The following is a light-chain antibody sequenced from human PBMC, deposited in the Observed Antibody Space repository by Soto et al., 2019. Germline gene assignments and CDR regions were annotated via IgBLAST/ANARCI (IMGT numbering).Light chain of an antibody. Sequence: QAVVTQPPSVSGAPGQRVAISCTGSNSNIGAGYVVHWYQQLPGTAPKLLIYGNNNRPSGVPDRFSGSKSGTSASLAISGLQAEDEADYYCQSYDSSLSVVFGGGTQLTVL. V-gene: IGLV1-40*01. J-gene: IGLJ2*01. CDR3: QSYDSSLSVV. CDR1: NSNIGAGYV. CDR2: GNN.